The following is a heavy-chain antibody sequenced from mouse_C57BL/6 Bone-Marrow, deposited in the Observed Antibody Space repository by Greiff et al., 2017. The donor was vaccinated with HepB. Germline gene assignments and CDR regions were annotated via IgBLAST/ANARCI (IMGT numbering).Heavy chain of an antibody. Sequence: EVKLMESGGGLVKPGGSLKLSCAASGFTFSSYAMSWVRQTPEKRLEWVATISDGGSYTYYPDNVKGRFTISRDNAKNNLYLQMSHLKSEDTAMYYCAREGYHYFDYWGQGTTLTVSS. CDR1: GFTFSSYA. CDR2: ISDGGSYT. J-gene: IGHJ2*01. CDR3: AREGYHYFDY. D-gene: IGHD2-2*01. V-gene: IGHV5-4*01.